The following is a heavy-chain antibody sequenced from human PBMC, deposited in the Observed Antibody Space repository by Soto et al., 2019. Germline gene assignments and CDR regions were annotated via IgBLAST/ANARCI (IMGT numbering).Heavy chain of an antibody. D-gene: IGHD3-22*01. V-gene: IGHV3-30-3*01. CDR2: ISYDGNDK. J-gene: IGHJ4*01. CDR3: ARDLLGLHYSDSTGYFDS. Sequence: GGSLRLSCAASGFTFSNYAMHWVRQAPGKGLEWVALISYDGNDKYYADSVKGRFTISRDNSKNTLYLRMNSLRAEDTAVYFCARDLLGLHYSDSTGYFDSWGHGTLVTVSS. CDR1: GFTFSNYA.